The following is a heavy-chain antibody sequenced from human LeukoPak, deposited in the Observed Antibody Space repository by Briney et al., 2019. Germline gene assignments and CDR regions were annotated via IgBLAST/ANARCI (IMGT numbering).Heavy chain of an antibody. CDR1: GFTFSSYA. CDR2: ISYDGSNK. J-gene: IGHJ4*02. CDR3: ARPQESYYDFWSGYSPVDY. Sequence: GRSLRLSCAASGFTFSSYAMHWVRQAPGKGLEWVAVISYDGSNKYYADSVKGRFTISRDNSKNTLYLQMNSLRAEDTAVYYCARPQESYYDFWSGYSPVDYWGQGTLVTVSS. D-gene: IGHD3-3*01. V-gene: IGHV3-30-3*01.